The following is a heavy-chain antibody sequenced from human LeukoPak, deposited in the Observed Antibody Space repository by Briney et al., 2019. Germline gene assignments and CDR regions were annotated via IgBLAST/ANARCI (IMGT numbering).Heavy chain of an antibody. CDR2: INHSGST. CDR1: GGSFSGYY. V-gene: IGHV4-34*01. Sequence: SETLSFTCAVYGGSFSGYYWSWIRQPPGKGLEWIWEINHSGSTNYNPSLKSRVTISVDTSKNQFSLKLSSVTAADTAVYYFARHEVVPAPMSRYYYYMDVWGKGTTVTVSS. D-gene: IGHD2-2*01. J-gene: IGHJ6*03. CDR3: ARHEVVPAPMSRYYYYMDV.